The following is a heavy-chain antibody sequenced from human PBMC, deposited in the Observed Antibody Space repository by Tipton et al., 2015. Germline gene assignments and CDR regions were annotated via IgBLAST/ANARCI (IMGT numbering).Heavy chain of an antibody. J-gene: IGHJ6*02. D-gene: IGHD1-26*01. V-gene: IGHV4-59*01. CDR2: IFHIGTT. CDR1: GGSISSDY. CDR3: ARDSSSLYTGTYFFAD. Sequence: TLSLTCTVSGGSISSDYWTWIRQPPGRGLEWIGNIFHIGTTNYNPSLRSRVTISIDTSNNQFSLRLTSVTAADTAVYYCARDSSSLYTGTYFFADWGQGTTVTVTS.